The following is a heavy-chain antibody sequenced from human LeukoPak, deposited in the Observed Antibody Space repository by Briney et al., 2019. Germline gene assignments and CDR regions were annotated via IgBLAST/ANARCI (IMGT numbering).Heavy chain of an antibody. J-gene: IGHJ5*02. D-gene: IGHD3-10*01. Sequence: GESLKISCKGSGYIFSNDWIGWVRQMPGKGLEWMGIIYPGDSDTRYSPSFQGQVTISADKSISTAYLQWSSLKASDTAMYYCARITMVRGVIIRGINWFDPWGQGTLVTVSS. CDR3: ARITMVRGVIIRGINWFDP. V-gene: IGHV5-51*01. CDR2: IYPGDSDT. CDR1: GYIFSNDW.